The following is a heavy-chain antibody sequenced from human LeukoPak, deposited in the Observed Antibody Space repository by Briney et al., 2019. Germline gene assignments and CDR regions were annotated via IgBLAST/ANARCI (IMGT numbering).Heavy chain of an antibody. D-gene: IGHD3-22*01. V-gene: IGHV3-23*01. CDR1: GFIFNNYG. J-gene: IGHJ5*02. Sequence: PGGSLRLSCAASGFIFNNYGLIWVRQAPGKWLQWVSAISNDGGGIQYADFVKGRFTISRDNSKNMLFLQMNSLTAEDTALYYCAKGSSGYFADLWGQGTLVTVSS. CDR3: AKGSSGYFADL. CDR2: ISNDGGGI.